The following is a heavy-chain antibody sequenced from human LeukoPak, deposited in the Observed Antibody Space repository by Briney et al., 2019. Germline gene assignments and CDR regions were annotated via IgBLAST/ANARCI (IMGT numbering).Heavy chain of an antibody. J-gene: IGHJ3*02. D-gene: IGHD3-10*01. CDR2: VKSKADDGTT. V-gene: IGHV3-15*01. CDR3: ATEGGSGSYYGDDAFDM. Sequence: GGSLRLSCEASGFSFTNTWMSWVRQAPGKGLEWVGRVKSKADDGTTDYAAPVQGRFTISGDDSKNTQSLQMNSLKTEDTAVYYCATEGGSGSYYGDDAFDMWGQGTMVTVSS. CDR1: GFSFTNTW.